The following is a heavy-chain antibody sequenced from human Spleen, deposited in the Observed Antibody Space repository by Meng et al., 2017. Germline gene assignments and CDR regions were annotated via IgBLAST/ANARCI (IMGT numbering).Heavy chain of an antibody. CDR2: ISWDDIK. CDR3: AHRRSFCGGDCYAFDI. CDR1: GFPLSSRGLG. Sequence: SGPTLVNPTQTFTLTGTFLGFPLSSRGLGLGWIRQPRGKALEWLALISWDDIKRYSPSLESRLSITKDTSKTQVVLTMTNMDPVDTATYYCAHRRSFCGGDCYAFDIWGQGTMVTVSS. J-gene: IGHJ3*02. D-gene: IGHD2-21*02. V-gene: IGHV2-5*02.